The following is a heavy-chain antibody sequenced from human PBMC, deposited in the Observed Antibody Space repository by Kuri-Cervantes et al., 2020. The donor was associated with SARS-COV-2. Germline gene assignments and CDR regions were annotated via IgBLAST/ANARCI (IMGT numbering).Heavy chain of an antibody. D-gene: IGHD3-10*01. J-gene: IGHJ4*02. CDR3: ARHKTGDTHHYGLGSCFDY. Sequence: SETLSLTCTVSGGSISSYYWSWIRQTPGKGLEWIGSMYESGSTYYNPSLKSRLTISLDTSKNQFSLKLTSVTAADTAIYYCARHKTGDTHHYGLGSCFDYWGQGNLVTVSS. CDR2: MYESGST. CDR1: GGSISSYY. V-gene: IGHV4-39*07.